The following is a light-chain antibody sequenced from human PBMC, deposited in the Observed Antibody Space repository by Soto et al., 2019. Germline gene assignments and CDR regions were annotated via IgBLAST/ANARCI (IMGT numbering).Light chain of an antibody. CDR1: QSVSSY. Sequence: FAAVRVNHTRRASQSVSSYLGWYQQKPGQAPRLLIYDVSNRATGIPARFSGSGSGTDFTLTISSLEPEDFAVYYCQHRSNWPITFGQGTRLEIK. CDR2: DVS. V-gene: IGKV3-11*01. J-gene: IGKJ5*01. CDR3: QHRSNWPIT.